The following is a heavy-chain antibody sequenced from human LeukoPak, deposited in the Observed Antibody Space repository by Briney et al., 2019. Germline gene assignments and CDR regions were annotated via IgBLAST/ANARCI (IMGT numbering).Heavy chain of an antibody. V-gene: IGHV4-34*01. CDR2: INHSGST. D-gene: IGHD3-22*01. Sequence: SETLSLTCAVYGASFSNYYWSWIRQPPGKGLEWIGEINHSGSTNYNSSLKSRVTISVDTSKNQFSLKLSSVTAADTAVYYCANLYYYDSSTYSSADYWGQGTLVTVSS. CDR1: GASFSNYY. CDR3: ANLYYYDSSTYSSADY. J-gene: IGHJ4*02.